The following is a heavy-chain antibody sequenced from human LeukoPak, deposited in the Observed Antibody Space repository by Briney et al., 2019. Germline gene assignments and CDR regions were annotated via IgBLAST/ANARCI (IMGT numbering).Heavy chain of an antibody. J-gene: IGHJ4*02. CDR3: AAAGSGWYYFDY. CDR1: GFTFTSSA. CDR2: IVVGSGNT. D-gene: IGHD6-19*01. Sequence: SVKVSCKASGFTFTSSAVEWVRQTRGQRLEWIGWIVVGSGNTNYAEKFQERVTITRDMSTRTAYMELNSLRSEDTAVYYCAAAGSGWYYFDYWGQGTLVTVSS. V-gene: IGHV1-58*01.